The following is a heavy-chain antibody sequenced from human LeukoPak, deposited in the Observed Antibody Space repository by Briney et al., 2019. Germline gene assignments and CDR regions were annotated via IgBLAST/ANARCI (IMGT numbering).Heavy chain of an antibody. CDR3: ARHLALYDSAPQLGY. V-gene: IGHV4-39*01. CDR1: GGSISSSSYC. Sequence: SETLSLTCTVSGGSISSSSYCWGWIRQPPGKGLEWIGSICYSGSTYYNPSLKSRVTISVDTSKNQFSLKLSSVTAADTAVYYCARHLALYDSAPQLGYWGQGTLVTVSS. CDR2: ICYSGST. D-gene: IGHD3-3*01. J-gene: IGHJ4*02.